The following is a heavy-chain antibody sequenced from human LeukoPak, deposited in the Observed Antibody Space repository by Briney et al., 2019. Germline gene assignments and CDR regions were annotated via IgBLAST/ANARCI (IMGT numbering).Heavy chain of an antibody. V-gene: IGHV3-23*01. CDR2: IDGTGSIT. CDR1: GFTFSNYA. D-gene: IGHD3-10*01. J-gene: IGHJ4*02. Sequence: GGSLRLSCAASGFTFSNYAMNWVRQAPGKGLEWVSAIDGTGSITYSADSVRGRFTISRDNAKNSLYLQMNSLRAEDTALYYCARKGYYGSGTYLDYWGQGTLVTVSS. CDR3: ARKGYYGSGTYLDY.